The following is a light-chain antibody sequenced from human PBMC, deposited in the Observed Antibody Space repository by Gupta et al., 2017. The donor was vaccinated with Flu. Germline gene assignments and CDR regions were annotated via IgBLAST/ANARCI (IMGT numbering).Light chain of an antibody. CDR1: QVLVYSNGNTY. V-gene: IGKV2-30*01. J-gene: IGKJ1*01. Sequence: ISFCSRQVLVYSNGNTYLPWFQHKPGQSPKRLIYLVSNRASGVPDRFSGSGSGTYFTLRISRVEADDVGVYFCLQGAHWPCAFGRGTKLEIK. CDR3: LQGAHWPCA. CDR2: LVS.